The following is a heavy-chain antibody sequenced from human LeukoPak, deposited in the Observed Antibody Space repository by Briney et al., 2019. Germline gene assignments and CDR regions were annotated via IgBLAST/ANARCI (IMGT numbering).Heavy chain of an antibody. D-gene: IGHD6-13*01. CDR1: GFTFSSYA. J-gene: IGHJ1*01. Sequence: GGSLRLSCAASGFTFSSYAMSWVRQAPGKGLEWVSAISGSGSSTYYADSVKGRFTISRDNSKNTLYLQMNSLRAEDTAIYYCAKDLSSSSSWYGAFQHWGQGTLVTVSS. V-gene: IGHV3-23*01. CDR3: AKDLSSSSSWYGAFQH. CDR2: ISGSGSST.